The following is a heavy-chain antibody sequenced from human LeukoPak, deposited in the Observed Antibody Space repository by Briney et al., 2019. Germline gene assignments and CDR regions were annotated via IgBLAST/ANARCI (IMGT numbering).Heavy chain of an antibody. CDR1: GFTFSSYE. Sequence: GGSLRLSCAASGFTFSSYEMNWVRQAPGKGLEWVSYISSSGSTIYYADSVKGRFTISRDNAKNSLYLQMNSLRAEDTAVYYCARDSSSWYPEFDYWGQGTLVTVSS. CDR3: ARDSSSWYPEFDY. V-gene: IGHV3-48*03. CDR2: ISSSGSTI. D-gene: IGHD6-13*01. J-gene: IGHJ4*02.